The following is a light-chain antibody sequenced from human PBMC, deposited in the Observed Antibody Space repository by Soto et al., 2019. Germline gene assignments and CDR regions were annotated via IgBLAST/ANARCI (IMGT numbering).Light chain of an antibody. V-gene: IGKV3-20*01. CDR2: GAS. Sequence: EIVLTESPGTLSLSLWEIATLSCRASQSVSSNYLAWYQQKPGQAPRLLIHGASTRATGIPDRSSGSGSGTDFTLTITRLEPEDFAVYSCQQYGSSPRTFGQGTKVDIK. CDR3: QQYGSSPRT. CDR1: QSVSSNY. J-gene: IGKJ1*01.